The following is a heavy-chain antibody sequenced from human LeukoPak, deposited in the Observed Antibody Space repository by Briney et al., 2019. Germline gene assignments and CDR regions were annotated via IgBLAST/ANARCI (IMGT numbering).Heavy chain of an antibody. Sequence: PGGSLRLSCAAPGFTFDDYGMSWVRQAPGKGLEWVSGINWNGGSTGYADSVKGRFTISRDNAKNSLYLQMNSLRAEDTALYYCARAPGYYDFWSGYDGEYFDYWGQGTLVTVSS. CDR3: ARAPGYYDFWSGYDGEYFDY. CDR1: GFTFDDYG. J-gene: IGHJ4*02. V-gene: IGHV3-20*04. CDR2: INWNGGST. D-gene: IGHD3-3*01.